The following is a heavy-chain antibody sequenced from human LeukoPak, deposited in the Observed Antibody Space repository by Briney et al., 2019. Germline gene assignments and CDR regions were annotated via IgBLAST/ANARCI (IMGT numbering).Heavy chain of an antibody. D-gene: IGHD6-6*01. CDR2: INHSGST. Sequence: PSETLSLTCAVYGGSFSGYYWSWIRQPPGKGLEWIGEINHSGSTNYNPSLESRVAMSVDTSKNQFSLKLSSVTAADTAVYYCARGSAMFDYSSSYWFDPWGQGTLVTVSS. J-gene: IGHJ5*02. CDR1: GGSFSGYY. V-gene: IGHV4-34*01. CDR3: ARGSAMFDYSSSYWFDP.